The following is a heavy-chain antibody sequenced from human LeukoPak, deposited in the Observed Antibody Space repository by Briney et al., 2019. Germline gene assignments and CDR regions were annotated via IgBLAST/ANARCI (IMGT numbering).Heavy chain of an antibody. V-gene: IGHV3-30*04. CDR3: ASYGYGSGRYYYYGMDV. CDR1: GFTFSSYA. Sequence: GGSLRLSCAASGFTFSSYAMHWVCQAPGKGLEWVAVISYDGSNKYYADSVKGRFTISRDNSKNTLYLQMNSLRAEDTAVYYCASYGYGSGRYYYYGMDVWGQGTTVTVSS. J-gene: IGHJ6*02. CDR2: ISYDGSNK. D-gene: IGHD3-10*01.